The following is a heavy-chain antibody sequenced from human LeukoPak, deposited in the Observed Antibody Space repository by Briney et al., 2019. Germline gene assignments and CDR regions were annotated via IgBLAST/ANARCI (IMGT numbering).Heavy chain of an antibody. D-gene: IGHD3-22*01. CDR2: ISYDGSNK. V-gene: IGHV3-30*18. J-gene: IGHJ4*02. CDR3: AKDRTYYYESGGD. CDR1: GFTFSSYG. Sequence: GRSLRLSCAASGFTFSSYGMHWGRQAPGKGLGWVAVISYDGSNKYYADSVKGRFTISRDNSKNTLYLQMNSLRAEDTAVYYCAKDRTYYYESGGDWGQGTLVTVSS.